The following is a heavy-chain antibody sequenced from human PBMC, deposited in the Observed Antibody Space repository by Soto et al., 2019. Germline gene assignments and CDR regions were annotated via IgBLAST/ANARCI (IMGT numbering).Heavy chain of an antibody. V-gene: IGHV1-3*01. Sequence: ASVKVSCKASGYTFTSYAMHWVRQAPGQRLEWMGWINAGNGNTKYSQKFQGRVTITRDTSTGTAYMELRSLRSEDTAVYYCATDRAGVVVGLGYWGQGTMVIVS. CDR3: ATDRAGVVVGLGY. CDR1: GYTFTSYA. CDR2: INAGNGNT. J-gene: IGHJ4*02. D-gene: IGHD3-22*01.